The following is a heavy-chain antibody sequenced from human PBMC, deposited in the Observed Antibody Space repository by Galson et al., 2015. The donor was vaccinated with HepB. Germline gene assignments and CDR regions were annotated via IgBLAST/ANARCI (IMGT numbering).Heavy chain of an antibody. CDR1: GYTFTRYG. CDR2: ISAYNGNT. Sequence: SVKVSCKASGYTFTRYGISWVRQAPGQGLEWMGWISAYNGNTKYAQNLQGRVTMTTDTSTSTAYMELRSLRSDDTAVYYCARDESIVGGSGGYWGQGILVTVSS. J-gene: IGHJ4*02. D-gene: IGHD1-26*01. CDR3: ARDESIVGGSGGY. V-gene: IGHV1-18*01.